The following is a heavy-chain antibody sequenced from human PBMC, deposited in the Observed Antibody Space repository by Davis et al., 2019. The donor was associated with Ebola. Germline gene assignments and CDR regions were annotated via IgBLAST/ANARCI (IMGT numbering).Heavy chain of an antibody. Sequence: ASVKVSCKASGYTFNSYGINWVRQAPGQGLEWMGIINPSGGSTSYAQKFQGRVTMTRDTSTSTVYMELSSLRSEDTAVYYCARELIVIMAAAGTGAGDYYYYGMDVWGQGTTVTVSS. CDR3: ARELIVIMAAAGTGAGDYYYYGMDV. D-gene: IGHD6-13*01. J-gene: IGHJ6*02. CDR2: INPSGGST. CDR1: GYTFNSYG. V-gene: IGHV1-46*02.